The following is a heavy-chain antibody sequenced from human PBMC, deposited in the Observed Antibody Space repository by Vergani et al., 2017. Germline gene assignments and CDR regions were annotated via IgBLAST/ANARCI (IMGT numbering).Heavy chain of an antibody. Sequence: LVESGGGLVQPGGSVRLSCAASSFSVSSHYMTWVRQAPGKGLEWVSTINIGGRTSYGDSVKGRLTLNRDDSKNTLHLQMNSLRPEDTAVYYCARGMTTETTDLDGFDIWGQGTMVSVSS. D-gene: IGHD4-17*01. CDR1: SFSVSSHY. V-gene: IGHV3-66*02. CDR3: ARGMTTETTDLDGFDI. J-gene: IGHJ3*02. CDR2: INIGGRT.